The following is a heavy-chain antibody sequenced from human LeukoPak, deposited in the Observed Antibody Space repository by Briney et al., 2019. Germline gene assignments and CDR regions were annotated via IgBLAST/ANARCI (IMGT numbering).Heavy chain of an antibody. D-gene: IGHD3-10*01. J-gene: IGHJ3*02. CDR2: IYYSGST. Sequence: SETLSLTCTVSGGSISSYYWSWIRQPPGKGLEWIGYIYYSGSTNYNPSLKSRVTISVDTSKNQFSLKLSSVTAADTAVYYCARASSIPTVLLWLGELSGDAFDIWGQGTMVTVSS. V-gene: IGHV4-59*01. CDR1: GGSISSYY. CDR3: ARASSIPTVLLWLGELSGDAFDI.